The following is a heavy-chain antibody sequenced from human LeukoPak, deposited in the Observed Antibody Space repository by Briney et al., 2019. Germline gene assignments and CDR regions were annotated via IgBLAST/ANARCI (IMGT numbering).Heavy chain of an antibody. V-gene: IGHV1-8*01. CDR3: ARASTYYYDSSGYSTEYFQH. CDR2: MNPNSGNT. D-gene: IGHD3-22*01. CDR1: GYTFTSYD. J-gene: IGHJ1*01. Sequence: GASVKVSCKASGYTFTSYDINWVRQATGQGLEWMGWMNPNSGNTGYAQRFQGRVTMTRNTSISTAYMELSSLRSEDTAVYYCARASTYYYDSSGYSTEYFQHWGQGTLVTVSS.